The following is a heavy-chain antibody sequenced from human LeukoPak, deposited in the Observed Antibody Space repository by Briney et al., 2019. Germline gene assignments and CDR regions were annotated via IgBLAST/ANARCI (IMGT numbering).Heavy chain of an antibody. V-gene: IGHV3-30*18. CDR3: AKISGGSYFVDI. CDR1: GFTFSSYG. D-gene: IGHD1-26*01. J-gene: IGHJ3*02. CDR2: ISYDGSNK. Sequence: GGSLRLSCAASGFTFSSYGMHWVRQAPGKGLEWVAVISYDGSNKYYADSVKGRFTISRDNSKNTLYLQMNSLRAEDTAVYYCAKISGGSYFVDIWGQGTMVTVSS.